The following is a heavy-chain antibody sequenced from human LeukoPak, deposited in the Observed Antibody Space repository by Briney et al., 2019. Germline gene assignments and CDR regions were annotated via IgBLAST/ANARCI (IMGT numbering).Heavy chain of an antibody. Sequence: GESLRLSCAASGFTFSSCDMSWVRQAPGKGLEWVSTIGGSGVGTYYADSVTGRFIISRDNSKNTLYLQMNSLRAEDTAVYYCAKEGVVVPAAIDDAFDIWGQGTMVTVSS. CDR3: AKEGVVVPAAIDDAFDI. J-gene: IGHJ3*02. CDR2: IGGSGVGT. CDR1: GFTFSSCD. D-gene: IGHD2-2*02. V-gene: IGHV3-23*01.